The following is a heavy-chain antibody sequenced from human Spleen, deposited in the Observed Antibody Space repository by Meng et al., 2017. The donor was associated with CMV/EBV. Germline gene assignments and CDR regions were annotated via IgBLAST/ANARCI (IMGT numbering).Heavy chain of an antibody. J-gene: IGHJ4*02. Sequence: TCAVSGGSISSSYWWSWVRQPPGKGLEWIGEIHHGGNTNYNPSLKSRVTMSVDKSRNQFSLKLSSVTAADTAVYYCAVVYSSALNYWGQGTLVTVSS. V-gene: IGHV4-4*02. CDR3: AVVYSSALNY. CDR1: GGSISSSYW. D-gene: IGHD6-19*01. CDR2: IHHGGNT.